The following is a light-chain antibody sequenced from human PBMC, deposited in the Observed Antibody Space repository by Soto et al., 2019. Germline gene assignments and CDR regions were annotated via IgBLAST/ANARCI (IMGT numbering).Light chain of an antibody. CDR3: TSYAGSNNFEV. V-gene: IGLV2-8*01. CDR1: SSDVGGYNY. J-gene: IGLJ2*01. Sequence: QSVLTQPPSASGSPGQSVTISCTGTSSDVGGYNYVSWYQQHPGKAPKLMIYEVSTRPSGVPDRFSGSKSGNTASLTVSGLQAEDEADYYCTSYAGSNNFEVFGGGTKLTVL. CDR2: EVS.